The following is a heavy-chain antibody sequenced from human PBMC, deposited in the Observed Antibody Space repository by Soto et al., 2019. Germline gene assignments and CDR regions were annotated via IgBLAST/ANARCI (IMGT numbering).Heavy chain of an antibody. Sequence: QVQLVQSGAEAKKPGASVKVSCKVSGYTFTDYSIHWVRQPPGQGLEWMGWINPNTGGTNSPQDFKGWGPLTRDTSNSTAYMELGRLGHDDTAFYYCAKQGRGGGYAFDTWGQGTIITVS. CDR1: GYTFTDYS. D-gene: IGHD3-16*01. V-gene: IGHV1-2*04. CDR3: AKQGRGGGYAFDT. CDR2: INPNTGGT. J-gene: IGHJ3*02.